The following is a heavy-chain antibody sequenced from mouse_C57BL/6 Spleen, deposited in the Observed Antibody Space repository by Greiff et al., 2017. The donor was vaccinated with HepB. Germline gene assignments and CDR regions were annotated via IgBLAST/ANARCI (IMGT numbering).Heavy chain of an antibody. Sequence: QVHVKQSGAELARPGASVKLSCKASGYTFTSYGISWVKQRTGQGLEWIGEIYPRSGNTYYNEKSKGKATLTADKSSSTAYMERRSLTSEDSAVYFCARSGGSREYYAMDYWGQGTSVTVSS. CDR3: ARSGGSREYYAMDY. CDR1: GYTFTSYG. D-gene: IGHD1-1*01. J-gene: IGHJ4*01. CDR2: IYPRSGNT. V-gene: IGHV1-81*01.